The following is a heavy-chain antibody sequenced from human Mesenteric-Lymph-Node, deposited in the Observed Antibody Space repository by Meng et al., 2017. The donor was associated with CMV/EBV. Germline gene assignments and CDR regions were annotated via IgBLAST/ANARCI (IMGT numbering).Heavy chain of an antibody. CDR2: ISYDGSNK. V-gene: IGHV3-30*03. CDR1: GFTFSSYA. J-gene: IGHJ5*02. Sequence: GESLKISCAASGFTFSSYAMSWVRQGPGKGLEWVADISYDGSNKNYVDSVKGRFIISRDNSKNTLYLEMNSLRVEDMAIYYCARGTGNWFDPWGQGTLVTVSS. CDR3: ARGTGNWFDP.